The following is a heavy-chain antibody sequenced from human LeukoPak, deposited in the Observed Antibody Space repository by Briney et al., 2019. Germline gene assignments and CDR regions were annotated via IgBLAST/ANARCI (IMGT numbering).Heavy chain of an antibody. V-gene: IGHV4-4*09. D-gene: IGHD1-20*01. Sequence: SETLSLTCTVSGGSISSYYWSWIRQPPGKGLEWIGYIYTSGSTNYNPSLKSRVTISVDTSKNQFSLKLSSVTAADTAVHYCAGRQYNWNLNFDYWGQGTLVTVSS. CDR1: GGSISSYY. J-gene: IGHJ4*02. CDR3: AGRQYNWNLNFDY. CDR2: IYTSGST.